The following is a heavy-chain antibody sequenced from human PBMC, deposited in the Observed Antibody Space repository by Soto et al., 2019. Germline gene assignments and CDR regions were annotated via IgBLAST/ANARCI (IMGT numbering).Heavy chain of an antibody. Sequence: QGLEWMGGIIPIFGTANYAQKFQGRVTITADESTSTAYMELSSLRSEDTAVYYCARGISGRDYDFWSGYASVPYYGMDVWGQGTLVTVSS. CDR3: ARGISGRDYDFWSGYASVPYYGMDV. CDR2: IIPIFGTA. J-gene: IGHJ6*02. V-gene: IGHV1-69*01. D-gene: IGHD3-3*01.